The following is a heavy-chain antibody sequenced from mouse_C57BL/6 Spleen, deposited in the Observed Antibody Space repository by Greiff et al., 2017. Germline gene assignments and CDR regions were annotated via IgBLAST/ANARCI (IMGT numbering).Heavy chain of an antibody. D-gene: IGHD2-4*01. V-gene: IGHV1-7*01. CDR3: AKEVIYYDYFDY. J-gene: IGHJ4*01. CDR1: GYTFTSYW. CDR2: INPSSGYT. Sequence: QVQLQQSGAELAKPGASVKLSCKASGYTFTSYWMHWVKQRPGQGLEWIGYINPSSGYTKYNQKFKDKATWTADKSSSTAYMQLSSLTYEDSAVYYCAKEVIYYDYFDYWGQGTSVTVSS.